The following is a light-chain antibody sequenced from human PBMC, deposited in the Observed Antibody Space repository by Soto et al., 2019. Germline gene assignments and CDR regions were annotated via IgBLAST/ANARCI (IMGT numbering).Light chain of an antibody. CDR2: GNN. CDR3: SSKTSSRTPFV. V-gene: IGLV1-40*01. Sequence: QSVLTQPPSVSGAPGQRVTISCTGSSSNIGAGYDVHWYQQLPGTAPKVLIYGNNNRPSGVPDRFSGSKSGNTASLTISGLQAEDEADYYCSSKTSSRTPFVFGTGTKVTV. J-gene: IGLJ1*01. CDR1: SSNIGAGYD.